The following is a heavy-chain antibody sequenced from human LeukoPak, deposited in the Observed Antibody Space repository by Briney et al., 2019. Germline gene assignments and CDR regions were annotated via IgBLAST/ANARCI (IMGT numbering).Heavy chain of an antibody. J-gene: IGHJ4*02. CDR2: INTDGSYS. CDR3: AIATTGRGAFGS. Sequence: GGSLRLSCAASGFTFSYFWMHWFRQTPGKGLVWVSCINTDGSYSSYADSVKGRFTISRDNSKNSLSLQMNSLTAEDTAIYYCAIATTGRGAFGSWGQGTLVSVSS. V-gene: IGHV3-74*01. D-gene: IGHD1-1*01. CDR1: GFTFSYFW.